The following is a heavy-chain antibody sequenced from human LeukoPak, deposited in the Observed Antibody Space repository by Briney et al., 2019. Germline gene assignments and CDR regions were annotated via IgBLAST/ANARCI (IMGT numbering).Heavy chain of an antibody. V-gene: IGHV1-24*01. CDR1: GYTLTELS. J-gene: IGHJ4*02. D-gene: IGHD3-22*01. Sequence: ASVKVSCKVSGYTLTELSMHWVRQAPGEGLEWMGGFDPEDGETIYAQKFQGRVTMTEDTSTDTAYMELSSLRSEDTAVYYCATLNYDSSGYYPGGEVYFDYWGQGTLVTVSS. CDR2: FDPEDGET. CDR3: ATLNYDSSGYYPGGEVYFDY.